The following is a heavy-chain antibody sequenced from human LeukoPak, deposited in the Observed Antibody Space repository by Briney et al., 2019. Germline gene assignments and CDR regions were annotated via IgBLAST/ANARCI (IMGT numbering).Heavy chain of an antibody. CDR3: AREAYGSGSYYNYYYGMDV. CDR2: IKQDGSEK. D-gene: IGHD3-10*01. J-gene: IGHJ6*02. V-gene: IGHV3-7*01. CDR1: GFTFSSYW. Sequence: GGSLRPSCAASGFTFSSYWMSWVRQAPGKGLEWVANIKQDGSEKYYVDSVKGRFTISRDNAKNSLYLQMNSLRAEDTAVYYCAREAYGSGSYYNYYYGMDVWGQGTTVTVSS.